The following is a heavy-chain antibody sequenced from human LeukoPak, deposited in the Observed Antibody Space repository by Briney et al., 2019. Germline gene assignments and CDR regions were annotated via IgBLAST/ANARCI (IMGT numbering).Heavy chain of an antibody. V-gene: IGHV3-21*01. J-gene: IGHJ4*02. CDR3: ARPDYGGIDY. CDR1: GFSFNSYS. CDR2: ISSSSTYI. Sequence: GGSLRLSCAASGFSFNSYSMNWIRQAPGKGLEWVSSISSSSTYIYYADSVKGRFTISRDNAKNSLYLQMNSLRAEDTAVYYCARPDYGGIDYWGQGTLVTVSS. D-gene: IGHD4-23*01.